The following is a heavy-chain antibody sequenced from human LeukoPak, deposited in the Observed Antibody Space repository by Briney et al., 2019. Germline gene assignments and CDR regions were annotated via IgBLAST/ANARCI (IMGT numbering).Heavy chain of an antibody. CDR3: AKDIAASSSSSLDY. CDR1: GFTFDDYA. V-gene: IGHV3-9*01. J-gene: IGHJ4*02. CDR2: ISWNSGSI. Sequence: GGSLRLSCAASGFTFDDYAMHWVRQAPGKGLEWVSGISWNSGSIGYADSVKGRFTISRDNAKNSLYLQMNSLRAEDTALYYCAKDIAASSSSSLDYWGQGTLVTVSS. D-gene: IGHD6-6*01.